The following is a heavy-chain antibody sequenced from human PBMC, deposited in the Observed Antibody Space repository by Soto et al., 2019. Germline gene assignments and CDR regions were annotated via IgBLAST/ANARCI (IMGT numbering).Heavy chain of an antibody. Sequence: EVQLVESGGGLVQPGGSLRLSCAASGFTFSSYAMHWVRQAPGKGLEYVSAISSNGGSTYYANSVKGRFTISRDNSKNTLYLQMGSLRAEDMAVYYCARGRAAAVEQEVAAFFFDYWGQGTLVTVSS. CDR2: ISSNGGST. CDR1: GFTFSSYA. CDR3: ARGRAAAVEQEVAAFFFDY. V-gene: IGHV3-64*01. D-gene: IGHD6-13*01. J-gene: IGHJ4*02.